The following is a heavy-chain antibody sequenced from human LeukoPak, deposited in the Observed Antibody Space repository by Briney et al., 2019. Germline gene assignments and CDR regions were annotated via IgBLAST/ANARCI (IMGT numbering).Heavy chain of an antibody. V-gene: IGHV3-23*01. Sequence: GGSLRLSCAASGFTFSNYAMSWVRQAPGKGLEWVSSISGSGGNTYYADSVKGRFTISRDNSKNTLYLQMNSLRAEDTAVYYCARDQGFSYYFYYMDVWGKGTTVTVSS. CDR2: ISGSGGNT. J-gene: IGHJ6*03. CDR3: ARDQGFSYYFYYMDV. CDR1: GFTFSNYA. D-gene: IGHD3-3*01.